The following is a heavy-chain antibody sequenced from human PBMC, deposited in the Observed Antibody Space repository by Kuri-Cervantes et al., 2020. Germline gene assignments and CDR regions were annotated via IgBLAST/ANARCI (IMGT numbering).Heavy chain of an antibody. J-gene: IGHJ6*01. V-gene: IGHV3-33*01. CDR3: ARGVGGIAGVRRWMDV. CDR1: GFTFSSYG. CDR2: IWYDGSNK. Sequence: GGSLRLSCAASGFTFSSYGMHWVRQAPGKGLEWVAVIWYDGSNKYYADSVKGRFTISRDNSKNTLYLQMNSLRAEDTAVYYCARGVGGIAGVRRWMDVWGQGTTVTCSS. D-gene: IGHD6-13*01.